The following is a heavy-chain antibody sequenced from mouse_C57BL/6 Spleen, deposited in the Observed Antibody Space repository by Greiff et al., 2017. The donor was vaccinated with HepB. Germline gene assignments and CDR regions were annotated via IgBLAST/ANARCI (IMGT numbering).Heavy chain of an antibody. V-gene: IGHV1-82*01. J-gene: IGHJ2*01. D-gene: IGHD1-1*01. Sequence: VQLQQSGPELVKPGASVKISCKASGYAFSSSWMNWVKQRPGKGLEWIGRIYPGDGDTNYNGKFKGKATLTADKSSSTAYMQLSSLTSEDSAVYFCARRAIYYVFDYWGQGTTLTVSS. CDR3: ARRAIYYVFDY. CDR1: GYAFSSSW. CDR2: IYPGDGDT.